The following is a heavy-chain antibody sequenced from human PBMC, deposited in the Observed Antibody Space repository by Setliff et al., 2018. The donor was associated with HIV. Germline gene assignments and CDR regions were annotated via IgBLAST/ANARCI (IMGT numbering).Heavy chain of an antibody. CDR2: IRYDGSNK. CDR3: AKDFLGYEYYFDY. D-gene: IGHD5-12*01. J-gene: IGHJ4*02. V-gene: IGHV3-30*02. Sequence: GSLRLSCAASGFTFSSYGMHWVRQAPGKGLEWVAFIRYDGSNKYYADSVKGRFTISRDNSKNTLYLQMNSLRAEDTAVYYCAKDFLGYEYYFDYWGQGTLVTVSS. CDR1: GFTFSSYG.